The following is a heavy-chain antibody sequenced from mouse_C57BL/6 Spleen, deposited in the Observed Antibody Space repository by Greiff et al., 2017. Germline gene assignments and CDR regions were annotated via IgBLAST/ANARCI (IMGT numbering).Heavy chain of an antibody. Sequence: QVQLQQPGAELVKPGASVKLSCKASGYTFTSYWMHWVKQRPGRGLEWIGRIDPNSGGTKYNEKFKSKATLTVDKPASTAYMQLCSLTSEDSAVYYFARGGDDYDFAYWGQGTLVTVSA. CDR2: IDPNSGGT. J-gene: IGHJ3*01. V-gene: IGHV1-72*01. D-gene: IGHD2-4*01. CDR1: GYTFTSYW. CDR3: ARGGDDYDFAY.